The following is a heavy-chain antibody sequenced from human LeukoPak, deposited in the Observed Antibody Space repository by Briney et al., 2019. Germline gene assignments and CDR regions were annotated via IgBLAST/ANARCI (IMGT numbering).Heavy chain of an antibody. D-gene: IGHD3-22*01. J-gene: IGHJ4*02. CDR3: ARWDYYDSSGYLFDY. CDR1: GYTFTSYG. Sequence: ASVKVSCKASGYTFTSYGISRVRQAPGQGLEWMGWISAYNGNTNYAQKLQGRVTMTTDTSTSTAYMELRSLRSDDTAVYYCARWDYYDSSGYLFDYWGQGTLVTVSS. V-gene: IGHV1-18*01. CDR2: ISAYNGNT.